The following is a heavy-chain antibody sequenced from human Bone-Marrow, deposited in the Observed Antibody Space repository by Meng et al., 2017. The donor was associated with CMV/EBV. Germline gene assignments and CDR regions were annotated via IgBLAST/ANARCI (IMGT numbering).Heavy chain of an antibody. V-gene: IGHV3-72*01. CDR1: GFTFSDHY. CDR3: ARDDSYYGSGSLDY. CDR2: TRNKANSYTT. D-gene: IGHD3-10*01. J-gene: IGHJ4*02. Sequence: EVQLVESXGGLCRPGXSLRSAXAAVGFTFSDHYMDWVRQAPGKGLEWVGRTRNKANSYTTEYAASVKGRFTISRDDSKNSLYLQMNSLKTEDTAVYYCARDDSYYGSGSLDYWGQGTLVTVSS.